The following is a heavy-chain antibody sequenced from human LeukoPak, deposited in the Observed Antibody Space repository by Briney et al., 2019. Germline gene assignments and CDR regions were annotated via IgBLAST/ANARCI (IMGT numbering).Heavy chain of an antibody. CDR3: ASFYCSSTSCYDSRHDAFDI. Sequence: ASVKVSCKASGYTFTSYGISWVRQAPGQGLEWMGWISAYNGNTNYAQKLQGRVTMTTDTSTSTAYMELRSLRSDDTAVYYCASFYCSSTSCYDSRHDAFDIWGQGTMVTVSS. J-gene: IGHJ3*02. V-gene: IGHV1-18*01. D-gene: IGHD2-2*01. CDR2: ISAYNGNT. CDR1: GYTFTSYG.